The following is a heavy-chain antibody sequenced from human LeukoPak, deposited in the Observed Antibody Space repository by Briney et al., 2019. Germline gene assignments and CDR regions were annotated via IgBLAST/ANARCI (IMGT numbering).Heavy chain of an antibody. Sequence: GGSLRLSCAASGFTFSDYYMSWIRQAPGKGLEWVSYISSSGSTIYYADSVKGRFTISRDSAKNSLYLQMNSLRAEDTAVYYCARGYSSSLGRYYYYGMDVWGQGTTVTVSS. CDR2: ISSSGSTI. V-gene: IGHV3-11*01. CDR1: GFTFSDYY. J-gene: IGHJ6*02. D-gene: IGHD6-13*01. CDR3: ARGYSSSLGRYYYYGMDV.